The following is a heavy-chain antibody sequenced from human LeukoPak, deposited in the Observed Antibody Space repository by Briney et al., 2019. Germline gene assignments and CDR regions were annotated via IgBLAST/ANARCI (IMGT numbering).Heavy chain of an antibody. Sequence: GGSLRLSCAASGFTFSSYGMHWVRQAPGKGLEWVAFIRYDGSNKYYADSVKGRFTISRDNSKNTLYLQMNSLRAEDTAVYYCAKDWSIVGPYYFDYWGQGTLVTVSS. CDR3: AKDWSIVGPYYFDY. D-gene: IGHD1-26*01. V-gene: IGHV3-30*02. CDR2: IRYDGSNK. J-gene: IGHJ4*02. CDR1: GFTFSSYG.